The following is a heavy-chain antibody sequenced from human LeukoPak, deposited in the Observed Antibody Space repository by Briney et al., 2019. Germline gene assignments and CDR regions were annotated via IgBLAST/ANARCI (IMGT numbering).Heavy chain of an antibody. CDR1: GGTFSSYG. D-gene: IGHD5-18*01. CDR3: ARVASGYNYGDQFDF. V-gene: IGHV1-69*13. Sequence: GASVKVSCEASGGTFSSYGISWVRQAPGQGLEWMGGIIPLFGTANYAQKFQGRLTISADESTSAVYMELTSLRSEDTAVYYCARVASGYNYGDQFDFWGQGTLVTVSS. J-gene: IGHJ4*02. CDR2: IIPLFGTA.